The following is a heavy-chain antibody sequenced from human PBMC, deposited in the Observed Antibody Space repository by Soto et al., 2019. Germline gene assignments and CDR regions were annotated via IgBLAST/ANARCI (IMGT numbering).Heavy chain of an antibody. Sequence: EVQLVESGGGLVKPGGSLRLSCAASGFTFSSYSMNWVRQAPGKGLWWVSCISSSSSYIYYADSVKGRFTISRDNAKNSLYLPKNSLRAEDTAVYYCERDQIKWELPYAFDIWGQRKKVNVYS. V-gene: IGHV3-21*01. J-gene: IGHJ3*02. CDR3: ERDQIKWELPYAFDI. CDR1: GFTFSSYS. CDR2: ISSSSSYI. D-gene: IGHD1-7*01.